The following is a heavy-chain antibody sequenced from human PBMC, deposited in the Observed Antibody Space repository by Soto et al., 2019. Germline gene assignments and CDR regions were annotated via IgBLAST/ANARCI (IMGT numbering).Heavy chain of an antibody. V-gene: IGHV3-74*01. D-gene: IGHD1-1*01. Sequence: EVQLVESGGGLVQPGGSLRLSCVASGFTFNIYWMHWVRQAPGKGLEWVSRIDNDGSATTYADSVKGRFTISRANAKNTLFLQMNTLRVDDTAVYYCARDNWNSYWGKGTLVTVSS. CDR3: ARDNWNSY. CDR1: GFTFNIYW. J-gene: IGHJ4*02. CDR2: IDNDGSAT.